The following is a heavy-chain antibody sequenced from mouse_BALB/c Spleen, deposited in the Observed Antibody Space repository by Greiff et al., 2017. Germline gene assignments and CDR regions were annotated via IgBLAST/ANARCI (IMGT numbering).Heavy chain of an antibody. CDR2: IYPGDGDT. CDR3: ARYYDL. Sequence: VQGVESGAELARPGASVKLSCKASGYTFTSYWMQWVKQRPGQGLEWIGAIYPGDGDTRYTQKFKGKATLTADKSSSTAYMQLSSLASEDSAVYYCARYYDLWGQGTSVTVSS. V-gene: IGHV1-87*01. CDR1: GYTFTSYW. D-gene: IGHD2-4*01. J-gene: IGHJ4*01.